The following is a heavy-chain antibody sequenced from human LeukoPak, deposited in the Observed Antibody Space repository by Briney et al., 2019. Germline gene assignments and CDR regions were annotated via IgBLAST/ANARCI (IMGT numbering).Heavy chain of an antibody. CDR3: AKDFDWLPHQYYFDY. J-gene: IGHJ4*02. D-gene: IGHD3-9*01. Sequence: GGSLRLSRAASGFTFSSYAMSWVRQAPGKGLEWVSAISGSGGSTYYADSVKGRFTISRDNSKNTLYLQMNSLRAEDTAVYYCAKDFDWLPHQYYFDYWGQGTLVTVSS. V-gene: IGHV3-23*01. CDR2: ISGSGGST. CDR1: GFTFSSYA.